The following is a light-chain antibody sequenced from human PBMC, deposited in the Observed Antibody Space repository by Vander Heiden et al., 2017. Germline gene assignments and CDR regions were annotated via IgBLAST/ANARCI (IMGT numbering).Light chain of an antibody. CDR3: QVWDSSSDLVV. Sequence: SYVPTQPPPVSVAPDQPSRTTCGGNNIGRKSVHWYQQKPGQAPVLVVYDDSDRRSGIPERFSGSNSGNTSTLTISRVEAGDEADYYCQVWDSSSDLVVFGGGTKLTVL. CDR2: DDS. V-gene: IGLV3-21*02. CDR1: NIGRKS. J-gene: IGLJ2*01.